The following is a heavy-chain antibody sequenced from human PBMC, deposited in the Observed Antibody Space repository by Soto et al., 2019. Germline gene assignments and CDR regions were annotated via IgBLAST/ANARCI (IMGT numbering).Heavy chain of an antibody. CDR2: IYYSGST. D-gene: IGHD1-1*01. J-gene: IGHJ6*03. Sequence: KPSETLSLTSTVSGGSISSGGYYWSWIRQHPGKGLEWIGYIYYSGSTYYNPSLKSRVTISVDTSKNQFSLKLSSVTAADTAVYYCARCNWNDGYYYYYMDVWGKGTTVTVSS. V-gene: IGHV4-31*03. CDR3: ARCNWNDGYYYYYMDV. CDR1: GGSISSGGYY.